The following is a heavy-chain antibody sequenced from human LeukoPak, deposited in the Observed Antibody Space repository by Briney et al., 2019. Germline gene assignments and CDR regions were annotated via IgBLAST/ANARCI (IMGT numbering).Heavy chain of an antibody. V-gene: IGHV3-33*08. J-gene: IGHJ4*02. CDR3: AREGEYYGSGSYCDY. CDR2: IWYDGSNK. D-gene: IGHD3-10*01. CDR1: GFTFSTYA. Sequence: GGSLRLSCAASGFTFSTYAMHWVRQAPGKGLEWVAVIWYDGSNKYYADSVKGRFTISRDNSKNTLYLQMNSLRAEDTAVYYCAREGEYYGSGSYCDYWGQGTLVTVSS.